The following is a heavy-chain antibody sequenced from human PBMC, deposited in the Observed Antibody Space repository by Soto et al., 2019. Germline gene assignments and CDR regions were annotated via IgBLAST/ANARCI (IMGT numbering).Heavy chain of an antibody. Sequence: QVQLVESGGGVVQPGRSLRLSCAASGFTFRSYGMHWVRQAPGKGLEWVAVIWYDGSTKYYADSVKGRFTISRDNSKNTLYLQLNSLRAEDTAVYYCARVDDSSSYYVPHFDYWGQGTLVTVSS. J-gene: IGHJ4*02. CDR2: IWYDGSTK. D-gene: IGHD3-22*01. V-gene: IGHV3-33*01. CDR1: GFTFRSYG. CDR3: ARVDDSSSYYVPHFDY.